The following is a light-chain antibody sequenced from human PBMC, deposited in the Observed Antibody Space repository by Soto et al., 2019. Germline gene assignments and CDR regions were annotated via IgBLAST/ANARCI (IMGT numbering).Light chain of an antibody. CDR3: AAWDDSLNGDV. Sequence: QSVLTQPPSVSEAPRQRVTISCSGSSSNIGNNAVNWYQQLPGKAPKLLIYYDDLLPSGVSDRFSGSKSGTSASLAISGLQSEDEADYYCAAWDDSLNGDVFGTGTQLTV. V-gene: IGLV1-36*01. J-gene: IGLJ1*01. CDR1: SSNIGNNA. CDR2: YDD.